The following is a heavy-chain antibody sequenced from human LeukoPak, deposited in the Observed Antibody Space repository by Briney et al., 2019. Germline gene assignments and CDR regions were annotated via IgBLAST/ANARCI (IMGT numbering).Heavy chain of an antibody. V-gene: IGHV3-23*01. CDR2: ISGSGGST. D-gene: IGHD7-27*01. CDR1: GLTFSSYA. J-gene: IGHJ6*03. CDR3: ARESGAGGYFSYYNVDV. Sequence: PGGSLRLSCAASGLTFSSYAMSWVPQAPGKGLEWVSAISGSGGSTYYADSVKGRFTISRDNAKNSLYLQMNSLRAEDTAGYYCARESGAGGYFSYYNVDVWGKGTTVTVSS.